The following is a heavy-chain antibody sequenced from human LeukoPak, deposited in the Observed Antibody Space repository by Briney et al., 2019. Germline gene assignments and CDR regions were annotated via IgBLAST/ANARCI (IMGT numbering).Heavy chain of an antibody. CDR2: IYYNGNT. Sequence: SQTLSLTCTVSSGSISSGGYYWSRIRQHPGKGLEWIGYIYYNGNTYYHPSLKSRVTLSVDTSKNQFSLKLNSVTAADTAVYYCARSYGTNWYDCFDPWGQGILVIVSS. CDR1: SGSISSGGYY. J-gene: IGHJ5*02. D-gene: IGHD6-13*01. CDR3: ARSYGTNWYDCFDP. V-gene: IGHV4-31*03.